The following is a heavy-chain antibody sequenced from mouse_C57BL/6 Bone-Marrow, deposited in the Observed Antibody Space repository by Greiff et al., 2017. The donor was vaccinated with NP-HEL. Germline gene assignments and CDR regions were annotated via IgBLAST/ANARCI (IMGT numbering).Heavy chain of an antibody. V-gene: IGHV1-31*01. CDR1: GYSFTGYY. D-gene: IGHD1-1*01. Sequence: VQLQQSGPELVKPGASVKISCKASGYSFTGYYMHWVKQSHGNILEWIGYIYPYNGVTSYNQKFKGKATLTVDKSSSTAYMELRSLTSEDSAVFCCAREVYYYGSSSYWYFEVGGTGTAVTVTA. J-gene: IGHJ1*03. CDR3: AREVYYYGSSSYWYFEV. CDR2: IYPYNGVT.